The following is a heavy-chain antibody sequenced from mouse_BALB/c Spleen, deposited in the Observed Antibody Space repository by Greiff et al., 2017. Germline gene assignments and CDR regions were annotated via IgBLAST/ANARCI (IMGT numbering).Heavy chain of an antibody. D-gene: IGHD1-1*01. Sequence: EVKVEESGGGLVQPGGSRKLSCAASGFTFSSFGMHWVRQAPEKGLEWVAYISSGSSTIYYADTVKGRFTISRDNPKNTLFLQMTSLRSEDTAMYYCAKATVGDWYFDVWGAGTTVTVSS. J-gene: IGHJ1*01. CDR3: AKATVGDWYFDV. CDR2: ISSGSSTI. CDR1: GFTFSSFG. V-gene: IGHV5-17*02.